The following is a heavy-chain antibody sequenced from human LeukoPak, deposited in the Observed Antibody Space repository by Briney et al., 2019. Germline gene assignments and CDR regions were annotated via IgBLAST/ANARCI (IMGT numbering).Heavy chain of an antibody. V-gene: IGHV6-1*01. CDR2: TYYRSTWYN. J-gene: IGHJ5*02. Sequence: SQTLSLTCAISGDSVSSNSVTWNWIRQSPSRGLEWLGRTYYRSTWYNDYAVSVRGRVTVNPDTSKNQFSLHLNSVTPEDTAVYYCARRLTQYDCFDPWGQGILVAVSS. CDR1: GDSVSSNSVT. D-gene: IGHD2-2*01. CDR3: ARRLTQYDCFDP.